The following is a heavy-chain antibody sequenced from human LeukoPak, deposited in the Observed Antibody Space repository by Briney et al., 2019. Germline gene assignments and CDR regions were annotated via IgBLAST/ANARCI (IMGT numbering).Heavy chain of an antibody. J-gene: IGHJ4*02. CDR3: AKDGYYYDSSAYYVIYYFDS. CDR2: ISGSGGST. D-gene: IGHD3-22*01. Sequence: GGSLRLSCAASGFTFSSYAMSWVRQAPGKGLEWVSAISGSGGSTYYADSVKGRFTISRDNSKNTLYLQMNSLRAEDTAVYYCAKDGYYYDSSAYYVIYYFDSWGQGTLVTVSS. CDR1: GFTFSSYA. V-gene: IGHV3-23*01.